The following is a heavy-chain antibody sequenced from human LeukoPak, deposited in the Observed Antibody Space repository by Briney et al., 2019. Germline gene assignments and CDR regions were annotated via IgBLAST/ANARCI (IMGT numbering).Heavy chain of an antibody. CDR1: GFTFNTFD. V-gene: IGHV3-13*01. CDR3: ARGGDYYGSGSYPGDGMDV. J-gene: IGHJ6*02. D-gene: IGHD3-10*01. Sequence: GGSLRLSCAASGFTFNTFDMHWVRQSTGKGLEWVSTIGTTGGIYYAGSVKGRLTISRENAKSSLYLQMNSLRAADTAVYYCARGGDYYGSGSYPGDGMDVWGQGTTVTVSS. CDR2: IGTTGGI.